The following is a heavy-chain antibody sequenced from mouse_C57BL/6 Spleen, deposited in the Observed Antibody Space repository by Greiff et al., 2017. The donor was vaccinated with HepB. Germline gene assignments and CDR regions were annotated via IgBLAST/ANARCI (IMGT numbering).Heavy chain of an antibody. CDR2: INPSSGYT. CDR3: ARGGPWFAY. D-gene: IGHD3-3*01. CDR1: GYTFTSYW. V-gene: IGHV1-7*01. J-gene: IGHJ3*01. Sequence: VQGVESGAELAKPGASVKLSCKASGYTFTSYWMHWVKQRPGQGLEWIGYINPSSGYTKYNQKFKDKATLTADTSSSTAYMQLSSLTYEDSAVYYCARGGPWFAYWGQGTLVTVSA.